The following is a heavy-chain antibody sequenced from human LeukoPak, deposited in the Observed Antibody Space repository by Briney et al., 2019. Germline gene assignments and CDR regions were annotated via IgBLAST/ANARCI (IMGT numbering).Heavy chain of an antibody. V-gene: IGHV4-59*11. CDR1: GGSISSHY. D-gene: IGHD6-13*01. CDR2: IYYSGST. CDR3: ARTSSRYFYFDY. J-gene: IGHJ4*02. Sequence: TSETLSLTCTVSGGSISSHYWSWIRQPPGKGLEWIGYIYYSGSTNYNPSLKSRVTISVDTSKNQFSLKLSSVTAADTAVYYCARTSSRYFYFDYWGQGTLVTVSS.